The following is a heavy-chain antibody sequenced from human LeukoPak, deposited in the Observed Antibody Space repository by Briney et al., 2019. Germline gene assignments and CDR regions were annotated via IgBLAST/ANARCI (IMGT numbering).Heavy chain of an antibody. CDR3: ARDQSDFWSIGYYYMDV. CDR1: GFTFSDNV. Sequence: PGGSLRLSCTASGFTFSDNVMHWVRQTPAKGLEWVAVISDSGVNQYYADSVKGRFTISRDYSKNTLYLQMNSLRAEDTAVYYCARDQSDFWSIGYYYMDVWGKGTTVTVSS. CDR2: ISDSGVNQ. D-gene: IGHD3-3*01. V-gene: IGHV3-30*14. J-gene: IGHJ6*03.